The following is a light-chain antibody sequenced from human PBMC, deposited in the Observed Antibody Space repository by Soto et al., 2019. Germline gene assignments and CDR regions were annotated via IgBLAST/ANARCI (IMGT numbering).Light chain of an antibody. CDR3: QQRSNWPPIT. CDR2: DAS. Sequence: EIVVTQSPATLSLSPWERATLSCRASQSVSSYLAWYQQKPGQAPRLLIYDASNRATGIPARFSGSGSGRDFTPTISSLEPEDFAAYYCQQRSNWPPITFGQGTRLEIK. V-gene: IGKV3-11*02. CDR1: QSVSSY. J-gene: IGKJ5*01.